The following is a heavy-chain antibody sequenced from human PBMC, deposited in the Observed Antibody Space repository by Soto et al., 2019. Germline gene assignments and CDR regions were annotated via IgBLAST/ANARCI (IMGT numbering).Heavy chain of an antibody. J-gene: IGHJ5*02. CDR1: GGSISSYY. V-gene: IGHV4-59*01. CDR3: ARENLRWFDP. CDR2: IYYSGTT. Sequence: SETLSLTCTVSGGSISSYYWSWIRQPPEKGLEWIGYIYYSGTTSYNPSLKSRVTISIDTSKNQLSLKLTSVTAADTAVYYCARENLRWFDPWGQGTLVTVSS.